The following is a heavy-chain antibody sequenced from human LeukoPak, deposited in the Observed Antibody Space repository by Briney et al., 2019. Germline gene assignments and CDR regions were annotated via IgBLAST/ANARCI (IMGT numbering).Heavy chain of an antibody. V-gene: IGHV3-30*18. CDR1: GFTFSSYG. D-gene: IGHD3-16*01. J-gene: IGHJ4*02. CDR3: AKDRGLIAYYFDY. CDR2: ISYDGSDK. Sequence: GGSLRLSCAASGFTFSSYGMHWVRQAPGKGLEWVALISYDGSDKYYADSVKGRFTISRDNSKNTLYLQMNSPRAEDTAVYYCAKDRGLIAYYFDYWGQGTLVTVSS.